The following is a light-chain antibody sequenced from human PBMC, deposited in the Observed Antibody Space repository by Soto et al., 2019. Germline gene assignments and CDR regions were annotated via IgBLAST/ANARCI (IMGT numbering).Light chain of an antibody. CDR2: EVN. J-gene: IGLJ7*02. CDR1: SSDVGGYNY. V-gene: IGLV2-8*01. CDR3: RSYAANDNPGV. Sequence: QSGLTQPRSASGSPGQAATISCTGTSSDVGGYNYVSWYRHHPGKAPKLMIYEVNKRPSGVPSHFFGSKSDNTASMTASGLHAQDEAAYPCRSYAANDNPGVFGGGTQVTPL.